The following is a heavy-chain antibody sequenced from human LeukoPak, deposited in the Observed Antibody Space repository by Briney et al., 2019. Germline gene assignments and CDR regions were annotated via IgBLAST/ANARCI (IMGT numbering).Heavy chain of an antibody. CDR1: GGSISSSSYY. V-gene: IGHV4-39*07. CDR3: ARGHPETYYDFWSGYSLDP. Sequence: SETLSLTCTVSGGSISSSSYYWSWIRQPPGKGLEWIGEINHSGSTNYNPSLKSRVTISVDTSKNQFSLKLSSVTAADTAVYYCARGHPETYYDFWSGYSLDPWGQGTLVTVSS. CDR2: INHSGST. J-gene: IGHJ5*02. D-gene: IGHD3-3*01.